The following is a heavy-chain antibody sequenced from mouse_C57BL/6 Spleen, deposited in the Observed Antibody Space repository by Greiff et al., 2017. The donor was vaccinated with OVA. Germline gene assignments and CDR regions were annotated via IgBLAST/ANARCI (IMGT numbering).Heavy chain of an antibody. CDR1: GYSITSGYY. J-gene: IGHJ2*01. CDR3: ARGGYVGY. CDR2: ISYDGSN. V-gene: IGHV3-6*01. Sequence: ESGPGLVKPSQSLSLTCSVTGYSITSGYYWNWIRQFPGNKLEWMGYISYDGSNNYNPSLKNRISITRDTSKNQFFLKLNSVTTEDTATYYCARGGYVGYWGQGTTLTVSS.